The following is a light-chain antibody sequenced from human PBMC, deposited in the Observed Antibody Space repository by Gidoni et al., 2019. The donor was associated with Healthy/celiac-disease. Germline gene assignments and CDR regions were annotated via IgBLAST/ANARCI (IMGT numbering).Light chain of an antibody. Sequence: AIRMTQSPSSLPASTGDRVTITCRASQGISSYLAWYQQKPGKAPQLLIYAASTFQSGVPSRFSVSGSGTDFTLTISSLQSADFATYYCQQYYSYPPTFGQGTKVEIK. V-gene: IGKV1-8*01. CDR3: QQYYSYPPT. CDR1: QGISSY. CDR2: AAS. J-gene: IGKJ1*01.